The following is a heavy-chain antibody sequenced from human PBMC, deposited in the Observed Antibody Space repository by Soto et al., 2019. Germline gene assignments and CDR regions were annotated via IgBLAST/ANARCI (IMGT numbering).Heavy chain of an antibody. D-gene: IGHD3-3*01. CDR2: IYYSGNT. J-gene: IGHJ4*02. CDR1: GASISSDNYY. Sequence: SETLSLTCSVSGASISSDNYYWGWIRQTPGKGLEWIGSIYYSGNTYYNPSLKSRLTISVDTSKSQFSLTLSSVTAADSAVYFCARAPVGLDTISYFDYWGQGKLVTV. CDR3: ARAPVGLDTISYFDY. V-gene: IGHV4-39*01.